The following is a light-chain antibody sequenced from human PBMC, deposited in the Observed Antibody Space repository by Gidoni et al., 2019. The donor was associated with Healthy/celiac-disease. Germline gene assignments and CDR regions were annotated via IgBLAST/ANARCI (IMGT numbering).Light chain of an antibody. CDR3: MQALQTPIT. V-gene: IGKV2-28*01. J-gene: IGKJ5*01. Sequence: DIVMTQSPLSLPVTPGEPASISCRSSQSILHSNGYNYLDWYLQKPGQSPQLLIYLGSNRASGVPDRFSGSGSGTDFTLKISRVEAEDVGVYYCMQALQTPITFGQXTRLEIK. CDR2: LGS. CDR1: QSILHSNGYNY.